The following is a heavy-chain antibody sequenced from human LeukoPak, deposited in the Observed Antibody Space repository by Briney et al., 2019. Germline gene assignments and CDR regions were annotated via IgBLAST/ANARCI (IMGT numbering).Heavy chain of an antibody. D-gene: IGHD5-18*01. J-gene: IGHJ4*02. Sequence: SETLSLTCTVSGGSISSGGYSWSWIRQHPGKGLEWIGYIYYSGSTYYNPSLKSRVTISVDTSKNQFSLKLSSVTAADTAVYYCAREGRGYSYGFDYWGQGTLVTVSS. CDR2: IYYSGST. CDR3: AREGRGYSYGFDY. CDR1: GGSISSGGYS. V-gene: IGHV4-31*03.